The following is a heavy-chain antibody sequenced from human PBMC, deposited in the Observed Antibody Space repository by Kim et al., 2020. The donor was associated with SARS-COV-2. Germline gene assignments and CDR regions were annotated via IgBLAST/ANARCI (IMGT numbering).Heavy chain of an antibody. Sequence: GGSLRLSCAASGFTFSSYGMHWVRQAPGKGLEWVAVISYDGSNKYYADSVKGRFTISRDNSKNTLYLQMNSLRAEDTAVYYCAKDRAGIQLRYYYYYGMDVWGQGTTVTVSS. D-gene: IGHD5-18*01. CDR2: ISYDGSNK. V-gene: IGHV3-30*18. CDR3: AKDRAGIQLRYYYYYGMDV. J-gene: IGHJ6*02. CDR1: GFTFSSYG.